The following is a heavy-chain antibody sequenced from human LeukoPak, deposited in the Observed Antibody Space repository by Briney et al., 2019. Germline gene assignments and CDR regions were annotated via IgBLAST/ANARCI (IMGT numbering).Heavy chain of an antibody. V-gene: IGHV3-30*04. Sequence: PGGSLRLSCAASGFTFSSYAMHWVRQAPGKGLEWVAVISYDGSNKYYADSVKGRFTISRDNSKNTLYLQMNSLRAEDTAVYYCAREISGYDDYYFDYWGQGTLVTVSS. J-gene: IGHJ4*02. CDR1: GFTFSSYA. CDR3: AREISGYDDYYFDY. D-gene: IGHD5-12*01. CDR2: ISYDGSNK.